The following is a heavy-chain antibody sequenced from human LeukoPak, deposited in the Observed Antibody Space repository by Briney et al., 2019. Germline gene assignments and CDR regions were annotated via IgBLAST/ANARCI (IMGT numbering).Heavy chain of an antibody. J-gene: IGHJ4*02. D-gene: IGHD3-3*01. CDR1: GGSISSYY. V-gene: IGHV4-59*01. CDR2: IYYSGST. Sequence: SETLSLTCTVSGGSISSYYWSWLRQPPGKGLEWIGYIYYSGSTNYNPSLKSRVTISVDTSKNQFSLKLSSVTAADTAVYYCARNTIFGQIDYWGQGTLVTVSS. CDR3: ARNTIFGQIDY.